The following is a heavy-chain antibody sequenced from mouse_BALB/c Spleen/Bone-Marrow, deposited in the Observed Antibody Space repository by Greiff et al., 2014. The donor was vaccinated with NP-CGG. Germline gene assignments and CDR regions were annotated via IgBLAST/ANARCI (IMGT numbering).Heavy chain of an antibody. CDR1: GYSITSDYA. CDR3: ARYDYDVGYVDY. D-gene: IGHD2-4*01. CDR2: ISYSGST. J-gene: IGHJ2*01. V-gene: IGHV3-2*02. Sequence: ESGPGLVKPSQSLSFTCTVTGYSITSDYAWNWIRQFPGNKLEWMGYISYSGSTSYNPSLKSRITITRDTSRNQFFLQLNSVTTEDTATYYCARYDYDVGYVDYWGQGTTLTVSS.